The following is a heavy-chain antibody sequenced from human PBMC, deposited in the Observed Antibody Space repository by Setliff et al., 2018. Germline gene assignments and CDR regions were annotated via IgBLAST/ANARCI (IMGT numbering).Heavy chain of an antibody. CDR2: TSPYNGDT. V-gene: IGHV1-18*01. J-gene: IGHJ4*02. Sequence: ASVKVSCKASGYGFTSYGISWVRQAPGQGLEWMGWTSPYNGDTSYTQKLQDRVTMTTDISTSTAFMELRSLTSDDTAIYYCARDTYNPNWYGDRSFEYWGQGTLVTVSS. D-gene: IGHD1-1*01. CDR1: GYGFTSYG. CDR3: ARDTYNPNWYGDRSFEY.